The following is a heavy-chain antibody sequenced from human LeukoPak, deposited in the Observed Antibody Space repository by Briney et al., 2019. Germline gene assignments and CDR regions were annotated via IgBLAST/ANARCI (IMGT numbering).Heavy chain of an antibody. CDR3: ARARYDTSGYPHFDY. Sequence: GGSLRLSCAASGFTVSGIYMSWVRQAPGKGLEWVSVIYSGGSTYYPDSVKGRFIISRDNSKNTVYLQMNALRAEDTAVYYCARARYDTSGYPHFDYWGQGTLVTVSS. J-gene: IGHJ4*02. CDR1: GFTVSGIY. V-gene: IGHV3-66*01. D-gene: IGHD3-22*01. CDR2: IYSGGST.